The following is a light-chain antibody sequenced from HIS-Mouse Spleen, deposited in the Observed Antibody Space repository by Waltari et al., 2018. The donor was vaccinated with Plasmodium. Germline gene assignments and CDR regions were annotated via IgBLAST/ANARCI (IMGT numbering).Light chain of an antibody. CDR3: YSTDSSGNHRV. J-gene: IGLJ3*02. CDR1: ALPKQF. V-gene: IGLV3-10*01. CDR2: EDS. Sequence: YELTQPPSVSVSPGQTARITCSGDALPKQFAYWYQQKSGQAPVLVIYEDSKRPSGIPERFSGSSSGTMATLTISGAQVEDEADYYCYSTDSSGNHRVFGGGTKLTVL.